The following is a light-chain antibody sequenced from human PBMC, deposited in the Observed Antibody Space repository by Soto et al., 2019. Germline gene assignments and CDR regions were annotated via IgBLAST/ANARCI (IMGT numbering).Light chain of an antibody. CDR2: EVS. CDR3: SSYSSIGSIV. Sequence: LTQPASVSWSPGQSITISCTGTSSDVCGYHYLSCHKQHLGKAPKVMIYEVSNRPSGVSNRLSGSKSGTTASLAISGLQPEDEADYYCSSYSSIGSIVFGTGTKGTAL. CDR1: SSDVCGYHY. J-gene: IGLJ1*01. V-gene: IGLV2-14*01.